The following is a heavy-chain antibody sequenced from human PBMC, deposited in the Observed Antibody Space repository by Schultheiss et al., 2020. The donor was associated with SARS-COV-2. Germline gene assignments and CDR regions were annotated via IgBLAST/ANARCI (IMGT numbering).Heavy chain of an antibody. Sequence: GGSLRLSCAASGFTFSNAWMSWVRQAPGKGLVWVSRINSDGSSTSYADSVKGRFTISRDNSKNTLYLQMNSLRAEDTAVYYCARGSVAGYYYGMDVWGQGTTVTVSS. J-gene: IGHJ6*02. CDR3: ARGSVAGYYYGMDV. D-gene: IGHD6-19*01. V-gene: IGHV3-74*01. CDR2: INSDGSST. CDR1: GFTFSNAW.